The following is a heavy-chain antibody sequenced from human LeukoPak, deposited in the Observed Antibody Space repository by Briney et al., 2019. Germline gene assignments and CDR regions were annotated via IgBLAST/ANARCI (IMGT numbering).Heavy chain of an antibody. CDR2: ISSSGSTI. D-gene: IGHD3-10*02. Sequence: GGSLSLSCAASGFTFSSYEMNWVRQAPGKGLEGVSYISSSGSTIYYADSVKGRFTISRDNAKTSLYLQMNSLRAEDTAVYYCAELGITMIGGVWGKGTTVTISS. J-gene: IGHJ6*04. CDR1: GFTFSSYE. V-gene: IGHV3-48*03. CDR3: AELGITMIGGV.